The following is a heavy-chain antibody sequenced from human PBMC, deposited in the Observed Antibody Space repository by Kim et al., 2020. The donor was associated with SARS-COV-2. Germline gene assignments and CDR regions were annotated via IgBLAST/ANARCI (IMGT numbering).Heavy chain of an antibody. D-gene: IGHD3-3*01. CDR2: INHSEST. CDR3: ARDRGTIFGVVIINDAFDI. Sequence: SETLSLTCAVYGGSISGYYWSWIRKPPGKGLEWIGEINHSESTKYNPSLKSRVTISVDTSKNQFSLKLNSVTAADTAVYYCARDRGTIFGVVIINDAFDIWGQGTMVTVSS. V-gene: IGHV4-34*01. CDR1: GGSISGYY. J-gene: IGHJ3*02.